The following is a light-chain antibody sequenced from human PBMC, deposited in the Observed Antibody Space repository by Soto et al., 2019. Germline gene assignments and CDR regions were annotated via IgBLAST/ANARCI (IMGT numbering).Light chain of an antibody. CDR3: QQLNTFPRIT. Sequence: DIPLTQSPSFLSASIGDRVTIACRASQDISHYLAWYQQKPGRAPKLLIYAASTLQNGVPSRFSGSGSGTEVTLTISSLQPEDVASYYCQQLNTFPRITFGQGTRLEIK. CDR1: QDISHY. V-gene: IGKV1-9*01. CDR2: AAS. J-gene: IGKJ5*01.